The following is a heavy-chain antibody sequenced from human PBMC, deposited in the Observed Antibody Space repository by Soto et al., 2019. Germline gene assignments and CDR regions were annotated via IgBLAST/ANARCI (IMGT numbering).Heavy chain of an antibody. CDR2: IFPGGST. Sequence: SETLSLTCAVSGGPISNSNWWSWVRQPPGKGLEWIGDIFPGGSTNYNPSFKSRVTISVDKSKNQFALKLTSMTAADTAVYYCARALQFNWFDPWGQGTLVTVSS. CDR3: ARALQFNWFDP. D-gene: IGHD6-19*01. V-gene: IGHV4-4*02. J-gene: IGHJ5*02. CDR1: GGPISNSNW.